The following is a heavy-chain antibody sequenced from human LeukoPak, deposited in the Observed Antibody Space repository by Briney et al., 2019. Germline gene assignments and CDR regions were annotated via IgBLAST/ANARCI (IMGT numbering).Heavy chain of an antibody. CDR3: ARDPRQYCSSTSCYYNWFDP. Sequence: ASVKVSCKASGYTFTSYGTSWVRQAPGQGLEWMGWIIAYHGNTNYAQKLQGRVTITTDKSTSTAYMELRSLRSDDTAVYYCARDPRQYCSSTSCYYNWFDPWGQGTLVTVSS. D-gene: IGHD2-2*01. J-gene: IGHJ5*02. V-gene: IGHV1-18*01. CDR1: GYTFTSYG. CDR2: IIAYHGNT.